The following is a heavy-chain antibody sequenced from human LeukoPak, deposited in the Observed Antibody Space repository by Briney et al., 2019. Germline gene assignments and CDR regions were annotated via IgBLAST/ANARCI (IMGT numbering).Heavy chain of an antibody. Sequence: SETLSLTCHVSGGSINSYYWSWIRQSPGKGLEWIGYIDYRGNTNYNSTLKSRVTISVDTANDQLFLRLNSVTAADTAVYYCARQAFVVVAAAISPFDSWGQGRMVTVSS. CDR3: ARQAFVVVAAAISPFDS. V-gene: IGHV4-59*08. D-gene: IGHD2-2*01. CDR1: GGSINSYY. J-gene: IGHJ4*02. CDR2: IDYRGNT.